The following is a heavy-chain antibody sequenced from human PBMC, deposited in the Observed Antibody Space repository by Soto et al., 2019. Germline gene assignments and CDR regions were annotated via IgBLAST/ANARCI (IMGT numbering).Heavy chain of an antibody. Sequence: SETLSLTCTVSGGSLSSYYWSWIRQPPGKGLEWIGYIYYSGSTNYNPSLKSRVTISVDTSKNQLSLKLSSVTAADTAVYYCARPIAARRYWFDPWGQGTRVTVSS. CDR1: GGSLSSYY. J-gene: IGHJ5*02. D-gene: IGHD6-6*01. CDR3: ARPIAARRYWFDP. V-gene: IGHV4-59*01. CDR2: IYYSGST.